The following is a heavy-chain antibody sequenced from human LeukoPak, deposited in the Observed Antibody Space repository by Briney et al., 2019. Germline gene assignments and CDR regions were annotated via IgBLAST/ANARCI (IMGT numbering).Heavy chain of an antibody. J-gene: IGHJ4*01. V-gene: IGHV3-21*01. D-gene: IGHD6-13*01. CDR2: ISSSSSYI. Sequence: GGSLRLSCAASGFTFSSYSMNWVRQAPGKGLEWVSSISSSSSYIYYADSVKGRFTISRDNAKNSLYLQTNSLRAEDTAVYYCARDTATIAAAWHFDYWGQGTLVTVSS. CDR3: ARDTATIAAAWHFDY. CDR1: GFTFSSYS.